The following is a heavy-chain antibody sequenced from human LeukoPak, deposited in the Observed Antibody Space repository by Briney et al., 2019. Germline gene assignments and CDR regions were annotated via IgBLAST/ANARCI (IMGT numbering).Heavy chain of an antibody. Sequence: PGGSLRLSCAASGFTFSSYAMHWVRQAPGKGLEWVAVISYDGSNKYYADSVKGRFTISRDNSKNTLYLQMNSLRVEDTAVYYCARWSGNILTGLFDFWGQGSLVTVSS. D-gene: IGHD3-9*01. J-gene: IGHJ4*02. CDR2: ISYDGSNK. CDR1: GFTFSSYA. CDR3: ARWSGNILTGLFDF. V-gene: IGHV3-30*04.